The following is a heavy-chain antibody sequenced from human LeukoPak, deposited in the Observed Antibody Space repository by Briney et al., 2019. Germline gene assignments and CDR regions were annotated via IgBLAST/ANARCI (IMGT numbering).Heavy chain of an antibody. V-gene: IGHV1-69*13. CDR3: ARDPARGGYSGYLLAY. CDR1: GGTFSSYA. Sequence: ASVKVSCKASGGTFSSYAISWVRQAPGQGLEWMGGIIPIFGTANYAQKFQGRATITADESTSTAYMELSSLRSEDTAVYYCARDPARGGYSGYLLAYWGQGTLVTVSS. J-gene: IGHJ4*02. D-gene: IGHD5-12*01. CDR2: IIPIFGTA.